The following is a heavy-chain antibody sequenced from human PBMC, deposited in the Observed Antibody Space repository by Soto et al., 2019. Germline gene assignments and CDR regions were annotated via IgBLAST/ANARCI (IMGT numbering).Heavy chain of an antibody. CDR2: IYYSGST. D-gene: IGHD6-13*01. J-gene: IGHJ4*02. V-gene: IGHV4-39*01. Sequence: SETLSLTCTASGGSISSSSYYWGWIRQPPGKGLEWIGSIYYSGSTYYNPSLKSRVTISVDTSKNQFSLKLSSVTAADTAVYYCARNIAAENTKFDYWGQGTLVTVSS. CDR3: ARNIAAENTKFDY. CDR1: GGSISSSSYY.